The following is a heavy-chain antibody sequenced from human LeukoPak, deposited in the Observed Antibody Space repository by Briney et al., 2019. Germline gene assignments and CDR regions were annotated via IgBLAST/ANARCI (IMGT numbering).Heavy chain of an antibody. CDR2: FDPEDGET. CDR1: GYTLTELS. J-gene: IGHJ4*02. CDR3: ATSRHYYDSSGYRFDY. Sequence: ASVKVSCKVSGYTLTELSMHWVRQAPGKGLEWMGGFDPEDGETIYAQKFQGRVTMTEDTSTDTAYMELSSLRSEDTAVYYCATSRHYYDSSGYRFDYWGQGTLATVSS. V-gene: IGHV1-24*01. D-gene: IGHD3-22*01.